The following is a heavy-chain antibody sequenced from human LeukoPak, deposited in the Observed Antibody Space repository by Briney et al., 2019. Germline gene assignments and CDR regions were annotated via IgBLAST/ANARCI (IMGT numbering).Heavy chain of an antibody. J-gene: IGHJ3*02. CDR3: ARRNVEGDAFDI. Sequence: GASVKVSCKASGGTFSSYAISWVRQAPGQGLEWMGGIIPIFGTANYAQKFQGRVTITADESTSTAYMELRSLRSDDTAVYYCARRNVEGDAFDIWGQGTMVTVSS. V-gene: IGHV1-69*01. CDR1: GGTFSSYA. CDR2: IIPIFGTA. D-gene: IGHD1-14*01.